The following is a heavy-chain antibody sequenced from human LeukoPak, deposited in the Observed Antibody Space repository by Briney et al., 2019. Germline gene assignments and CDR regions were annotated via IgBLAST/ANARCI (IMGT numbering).Heavy chain of an antibody. D-gene: IGHD3-10*01. Sequence: ASVKVSCKASGYTFTSYDINWVRQAIGQGLEWMGWMNPNSGNTGYAQKFQGRVTMTRNTSISTAYMELSSLRSEDTAVYYCARVLMVRGVIAFRYWGQGTLVTVSS. CDR1: GYTFTSYD. V-gene: IGHV1-8*01. CDR2: MNPNSGNT. J-gene: IGHJ4*02. CDR3: ARVLMVRGVIAFRY.